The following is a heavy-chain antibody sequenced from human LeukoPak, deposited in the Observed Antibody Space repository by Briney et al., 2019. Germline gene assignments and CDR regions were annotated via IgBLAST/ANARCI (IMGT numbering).Heavy chain of an antibody. CDR1: GFTFSSYA. D-gene: IGHD2-8*01. CDR3: AKALLMDDAFDI. J-gene: IGHJ3*02. CDR2: ISGSGGST. Sequence: GGSLRLSCAASGFTFSSYAMSWVRQAPGKGLEWVSAISGSGGSTYYADSVKGRFTITRDNSKNTLYLQMNSLRAEDTAVYYCAKALLMDDAFDIWGQGTMVTVSS. V-gene: IGHV3-23*01.